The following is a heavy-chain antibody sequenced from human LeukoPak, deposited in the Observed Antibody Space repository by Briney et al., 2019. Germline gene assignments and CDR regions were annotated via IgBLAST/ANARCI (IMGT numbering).Heavy chain of an antibody. D-gene: IGHD3/OR15-3a*01. J-gene: IGHJ3*02. Sequence: GGSLRLSCGASGFSFSTYSMNWVRQAPGKGLEWVAVISYDGSNKYYADSVKGRFTISRDNSKNTLYLQMNSLRAEDTAVYYCARYGLGAHAFDIWGQGTMVTVSS. CDR2: ISYDGSNK. V-gene: IGHV3-30*03. CDR1: GFSFSTYS. CDR3: ARYGLGAHAFDI.